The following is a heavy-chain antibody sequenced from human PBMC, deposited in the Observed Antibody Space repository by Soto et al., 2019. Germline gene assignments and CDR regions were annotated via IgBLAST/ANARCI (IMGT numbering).Heavy chain of an antibody. CDR3: ARYRLRWYDYDY. CDR2: INHSGST. V-gene: IGHV4-34*01. CDR1: GGSFSGYY. D-gene: IGHD4-17*01. Sequence: PSETLSLTCAVYGGSFSGYYWSWIRQPPGKGLEWIGEINHSGSTNYNPSLKSRVTISVDTSKNQFSLKLSSVTAADTAVYYCARYRLRWYDYDYWGQGTLVTVSS. J-gene: IGHJ4*02.